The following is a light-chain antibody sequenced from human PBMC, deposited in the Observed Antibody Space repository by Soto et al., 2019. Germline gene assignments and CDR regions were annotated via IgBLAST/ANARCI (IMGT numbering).Light chain of an antibody. V-gene: IGKV1-39*01. CDR1: QSISTY. CDR3: QQSYSSPRT. CDR2: AAS. Sequence: DIQMTQSPSSLSASVGDRATITCRASQSISTYLNGYQQKPGKAPKLLIYAASSLQSAVPSRFSGSGSGTDFTLTISSLHPDDFATYYCQQSYSSPRTCGQGPMLEIK. J-gene: IGKJ2*01.